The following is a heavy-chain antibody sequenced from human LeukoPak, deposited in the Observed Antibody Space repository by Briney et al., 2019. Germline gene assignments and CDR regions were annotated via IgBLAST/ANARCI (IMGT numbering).Heavy chain of an antibody. CDR2: IIPIFGTA. CDR3: ASGQFWGQYCSGGSCSYYYYGMDV. J-gene: IGHJ6*04. D-gene: IGHD2-15*01. CDR1: GGTFSSYA. Sequence: GASVKVSCTAYGGTFSSYAISWVRQAPGQGLEWMGGIIPIFGTANYAQKFQGRATITADESTSTAYMELSSLRSEDTAVYYCASGQFWGQYCSGGSCSYYYYGMDVWGKGTTVTVSS. V-gene: IGHV1-69*13.